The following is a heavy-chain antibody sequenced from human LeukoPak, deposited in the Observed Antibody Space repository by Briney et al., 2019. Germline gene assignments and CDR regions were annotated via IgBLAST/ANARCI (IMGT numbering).Heavy chain of an antibody. D-gene: IGHD6-13*01. Sequence: SETLSLTCTVSGGSISISTYYWGWIRQPPGKGLEWIGSIYYSGSTYYNPSLRGRVTISVDTSKNQFSLKLSSVTAADTAVYYCASRAGFEYYYYMDVWGKGTTVTISS. V-gene: IGHV4-39*01. CDR1: GGSISISTYY. CDR2: IYYSGST. J-gene: IGHJ6*03. CDR3: ASRAGFEYYYYMDV.